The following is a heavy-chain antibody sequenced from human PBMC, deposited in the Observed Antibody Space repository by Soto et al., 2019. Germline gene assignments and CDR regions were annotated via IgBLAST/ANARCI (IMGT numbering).Heavy chain of an antibody. V-gene: IGHV4-61*01. Sequence: SETLSLTCTVSGGSVSSGSYYWSWIRQPPGKGLEWIGYIYYSGSTNYNPSLKSRVTISVDTSKNQFSLKLSSVTAADTAVYYCARDSPVGYCSGGSCYHFDYWGQGTLVTVSS. D-gene: IGHD2-15*01. CDR3: ARDSPVGYCSGGSCYHFDY. J-gene: IGHJ4*02. CDR1: GGSVSSGSYY. CDR2: IYYSGST.